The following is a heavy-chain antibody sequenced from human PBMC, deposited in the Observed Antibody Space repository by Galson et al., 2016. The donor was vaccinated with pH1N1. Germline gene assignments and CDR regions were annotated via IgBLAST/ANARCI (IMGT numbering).Heavy chain of an antibody. Sequence: ETLSLTCAVSGGSIRSSNWWSWVRQPPGKGLEWIGEIYQTETTTYNPSLKSRVTLSLDKSKNQFSLKLTSVTAADTAVYFCARSYCSGIVCYDPDASDAYWGQRILVTVSS. D-gene: IGHD2-8*02. J-gene: IGHJ4*02. V-gene: IGHV4-4*01. CDR1: GGSIRSSNW. CDR2: IYQTETT. CDR3: ARSYCSGIVCYDPDASDAY.